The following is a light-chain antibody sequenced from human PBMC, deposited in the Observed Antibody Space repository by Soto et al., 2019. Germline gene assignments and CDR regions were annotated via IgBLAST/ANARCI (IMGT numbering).Light chain of an antibody. Sequence: EVVLTQSPGTLSLSPGERATLSCRASQSFSSSNLAWYQHKPGQPPKLIVYSASRRATGIPDRFSGSGSGTDFTLTISRLESEDFALYYCQRYGGSPAVTVGGGTKVDIK. V-gene: IGKV3-20*01. CDR3: QRYGGSPAVT. CDR2: SAS. J-gene: IGKJ4*01. CDR1: QSFSSSN.